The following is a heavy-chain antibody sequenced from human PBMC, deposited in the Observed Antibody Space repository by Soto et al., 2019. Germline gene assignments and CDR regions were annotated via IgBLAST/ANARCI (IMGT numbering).Heavy chain of an antibody. D-gene: IGHD3-16*01. CDR2: INHSGST. CDR1: GGSFSGYY. Sequence: SETLSLTCAVYGGSFSGYYWSWIRQPPGKGLDWIGEINHSGSTNYNPSLKSRVTISVDTSKNQFSLKLSSATAADTAVYYCASTHYDYVWGSYKKSYYFDYWGQGTLVTVSS. V-gene: IGHV4-34*01. J-gene: IGHJ4*02. CDR3: ASTHYDYVWGSYKKSYYFDY.